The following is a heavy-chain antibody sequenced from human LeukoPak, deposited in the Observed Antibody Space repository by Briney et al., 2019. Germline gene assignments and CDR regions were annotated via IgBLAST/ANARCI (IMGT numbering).Heavy chain of an antibody. Sequence: ASVKVSCKASGYTFTAYYLHWLRQAPGQGLEWVGLINPHSGGTDFAQNFQGRVTMTRDTSISTAYMELSRMRSDDTAVYYCATKTIPGTTVAGTAFDVWGQGTLVTVSS. J-gene: IGHJ3*01. CDR2: INPHSGGT. V-gene: IGHV1-2*02. CDR1: GYTFTAYY. D-gene: IGHD4-11*01. CDR3: ATKTIPGTTVAGTAFDV.